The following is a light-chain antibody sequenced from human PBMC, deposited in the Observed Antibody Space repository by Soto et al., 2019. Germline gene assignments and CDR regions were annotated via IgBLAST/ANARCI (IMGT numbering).Light chain of an antibody. J-gene: IGKJ5*01. CDR2: DAS. CDR3: HQGRS. CDR1: QSIDTY. Sequence: EVVLTQSPATLSVSPGERATLSCRASQSIDTYLAWYQQRPGQAPRLLMDDASNRATGIPARFSGSGSGTDFTLTISNLETEDFAVYYCHQGRSFGQGTQVEIK. V-gene: IGKV3-11*01.